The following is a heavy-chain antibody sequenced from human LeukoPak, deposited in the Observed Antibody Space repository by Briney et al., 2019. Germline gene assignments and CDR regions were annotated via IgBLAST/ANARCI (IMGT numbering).Heavy chain of an antibody. CDR2: ISSSSSDT. CDR1: GFTFSDYF. CDR3: ARMFPYYDVLTGYYNAVDY. Sequence: GGSLRHSCAASGFTFSDYFITWIRQAPGKGLEWVSYISSSSSDTNYADSVKGRFTISRDNAKNSLYLQMNSLRAEDTAVYYCARMFPYYDVLTGYYNAVDYWGQGTLVTVSS. V-gene: IGHV3-11*03. J-gene: IGHJ4*02. D-gene: IGHD3-9*01.